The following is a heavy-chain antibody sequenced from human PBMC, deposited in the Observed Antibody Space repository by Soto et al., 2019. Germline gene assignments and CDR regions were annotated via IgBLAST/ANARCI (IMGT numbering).Heavy chain of an antibody. J-gene: IGHJ4*02. CDR1: GDSINNCSHY. D-gene: IGHD1-26*01. Sequence: QVQLQESGPGLVKPSQTLSLTCNVSGDSINNCSHYWSWIRQPPGNGMEWIGFIYYSGTTYYNPSLKSRVTISVHTSKIQFSLKLNSVTAAETAVYYCARSAVGATKSGFDSWGQGTLVTVSS. V-gene: IGHV4-31*03. CDR3: ARSAVGATKSGFDS. CDR2: IYYSGTT.